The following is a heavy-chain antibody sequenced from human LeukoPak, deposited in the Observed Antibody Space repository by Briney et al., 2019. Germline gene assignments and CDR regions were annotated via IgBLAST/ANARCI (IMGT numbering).Heavy chain of an antibody. CDR2: INHSGST. Sequence: SETLSLTCAVYGGSFSGYYWSWIRQPPGKGLEWIGEINHSGSTNYNPSLKSRVTISVGTSKNQFSLKLSSVTAADTAVYYCARSRLGIVVVPAATQFDYWGQGALVTVSS. J-gene: IGHJ4*02. V-gene: IGHV4-34*01. D-gene: IGHD2-2*03. CDR1: GGSFSGYY. CDR3: ARSRLGIVVVPAATQFDY.